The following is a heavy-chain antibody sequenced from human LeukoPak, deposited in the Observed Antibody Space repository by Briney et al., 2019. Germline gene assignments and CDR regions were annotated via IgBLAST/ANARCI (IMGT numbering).Heavy chain of an antibody. CDR1: GFTFSNYW. D-gene: IGHD5-24*01. CDR3: AKEGRSLQTY. CDR2: INSDGLIT. Sequence: GGSLRLSCAASGFTFSNYWMHWVRQAPGKGLVWVSRINSDGLITNYADSVKGRFTISRDNAKNSLYLQMNSLRVEDTAVYYCAKEGRSLQTYWGQGTLVTVSS. J-gene: IGHJ4*02. V-gene: IGHV3-74*01.